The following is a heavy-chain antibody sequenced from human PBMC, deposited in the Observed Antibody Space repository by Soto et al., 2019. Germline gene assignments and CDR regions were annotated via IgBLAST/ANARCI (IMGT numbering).Heavy chain of an antibody. Sequence: QVKLVQSGDEVKKPGASVKVSCKASGYIFVNYGIAWVRQAPGQGLEWMGWISPYTGNTHSATKVQGRLTMTTDTSTSTAYRDLGSLTSDDTAVYYCVMVDNYVTPTPQDVWGQGTTVTVSS. CDR3: VMVDNYVTPTPQDV. V-gene: IGHV1-18*01. CDR2: ISPYTGNT. D-gene: IGHD3-16*01. J-gene: IGHJ6*02. CDR1: GYIFVNYG.